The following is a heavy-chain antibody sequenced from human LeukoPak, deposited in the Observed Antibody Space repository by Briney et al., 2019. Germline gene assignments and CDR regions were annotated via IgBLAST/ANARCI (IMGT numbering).Heavy chain of an antibody. CDR1: GGSISSYY. CDR2: IYYSGST. J-gene: IGHJ4*02. CDR3: ARDEGACGGSCHSFGY. V-gene: IGHV4-59*01. Sequence: SETLSLTCTVPGGSISSYYWSWIRQPPGKGLEWIGYIYYSGSTNYNPSLKSRVTISVDTSKNQFSLKLSSVTAADTAVYYCARDEGACGGSCHSFGYWGQGTLVTVSS. D-gene: IGHD2-15*01.